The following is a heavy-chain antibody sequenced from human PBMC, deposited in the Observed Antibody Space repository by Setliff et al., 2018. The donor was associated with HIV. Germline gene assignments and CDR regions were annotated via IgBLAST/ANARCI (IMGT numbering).Heavy chain of an antibody. CDR2: IQYDGSNK. J-gene: IGHJ4*02. Sequence: PGGSLRLSCAASGFTFSTYWMSWVRQAPGKGLEWVSFIQYDGSNKYYAESVKGRFTISRDNSKSTLYLQMNSLRPEDRAVYYCATTHHYARSGYYGWGQGTLVTVSS. CDR1: GFTFSTYW. D-gene: IGHD3-22*01. V-gene: IGHV3-30*02. CDR3: ATTHHYARSGYYG.